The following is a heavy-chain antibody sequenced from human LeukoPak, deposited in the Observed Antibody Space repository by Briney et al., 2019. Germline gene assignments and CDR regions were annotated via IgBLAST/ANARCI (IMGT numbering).Heavy chain of an antibody. CDR2: IYPGDSDT. CDR3: ARIPHNLGYCSSTSCYENGMDV. J-gene: IGHJ6*02. Sequence: GESLKISCKGSGYSFTSYWIGWVRQMPGKGLEWMGIIYPGDSDTRYSPSFQGQVTISADKSISTAYLQWSSLKASDTAMYYCARIPHNLGYCSSTSCYENGMDVWGQGTTVTVSS. V-gene: IGHV5-51*01. D-gene: IGHD2-2*01. CDR1: GYSFTSYW.